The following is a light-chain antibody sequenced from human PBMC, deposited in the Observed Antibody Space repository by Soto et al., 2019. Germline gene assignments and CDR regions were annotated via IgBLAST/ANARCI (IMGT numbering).Light chain of an antibody. CDR3: QKYNPAFS. CDR1: QGISYY. V-gene: IGKV1-27*01. Sequence: DIQMTQSPPSLSASVGDRVTITCRASQGISYYLAWYQQKPGKGPKLLIYDATILQSGVPSRFSGSGSGTDFTLTISSLQPEDLATYSCQKYNPAFSFGPGPKVDTK. J-gene: IGKJ3*01. CDR2: DAT.